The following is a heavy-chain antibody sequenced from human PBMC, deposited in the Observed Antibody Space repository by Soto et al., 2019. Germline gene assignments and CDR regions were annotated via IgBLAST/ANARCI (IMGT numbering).Heavy chain of an antibody. CDR2: IIPIFGTA. V-gene: IGHV1-69*13. CDR1: GGTFSSYA. J-gene: IGHJ6*02. CDR3: VGSYYYYGMDV. Sequence: ASVKVSCKASGGTFSSYAISWVRQAPGQGLEWMGGIIPIFGTANYAQKFQGRVTITADESTSTAYMELSSLRSEGTAVYYCVGSYYYYGMDVWGQGTTVTVSS.